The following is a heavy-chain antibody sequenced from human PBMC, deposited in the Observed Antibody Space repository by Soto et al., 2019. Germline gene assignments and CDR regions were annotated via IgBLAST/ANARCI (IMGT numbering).Heavy chain of an antibody. CDR1: GFTFSTYP. V-gene: IGHV3-23*01. J-gene: IGHJ4*02. CDR2: ISGSGGTA. Sequence: EVQVSASGGGLVQPGGSMRLSCVASGFTFSTYPMTWVRQVPGKGLEWVSGISGSGGTAYYADSVKGRFTISRDNTRNMLYLQMDSLRAEDSPLYYCATVPRTPGCNFDYWGQGTLVTAAS. CDR3: ATVPRTPGCNFDY.